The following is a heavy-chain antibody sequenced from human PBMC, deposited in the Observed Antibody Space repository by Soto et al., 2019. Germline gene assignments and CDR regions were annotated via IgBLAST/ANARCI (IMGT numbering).Heavy chain of an antibody. CDR1: GGTFSSYT. CDR3: ARAIGYCSGGSCQENYYYYYYMDV. D-gene: IGHD2-15*01. Sequence: SVKVSCKASGGTFSSYTISWVRQAPGQGLEWMGRIIPILGIANYAQKFQGRVTITADKSTSTAYMELSSLRSEDTAVYYCARAIGYCSGGSCQENYYYYYYMDVWGKGTTVTVSS. CDR2: IIPILGIA. V-gene: IGHV1-69*02. J-gene: IGHJ6*03.